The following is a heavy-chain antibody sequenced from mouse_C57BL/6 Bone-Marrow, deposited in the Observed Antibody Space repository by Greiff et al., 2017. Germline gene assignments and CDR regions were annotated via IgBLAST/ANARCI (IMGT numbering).Heavy chain of an antibody. J-gene: IGHJ1*03. CDR2: INPNNGGT. Sequence: EVQLQQSGPELVKPGASVKISCKASGYTFTDYYMNWVKQSHGKSLEWIGDINPNNGGTSYNQKFKGKATLTVDKSSSTAYMELRSLTSEDSAVYYCARSLYRWYFDVWGTGTTVTVSS. CDR1: GYTFTDYY. V-gene: IGHV1-26*01. CDR3: ARSLYRWYFDV.